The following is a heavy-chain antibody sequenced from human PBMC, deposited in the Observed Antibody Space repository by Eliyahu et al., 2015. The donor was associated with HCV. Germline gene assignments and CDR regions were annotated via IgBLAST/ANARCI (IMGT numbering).Heavy chain of an antibody. CDR2: INAGNGNT. D-gene: IGHD3-22*01. CDR1: GYTFTSYA. CDR3: ARDTYYYDSSAQGWFDP. Sequence: QVQLVQSGAEVKKPGASVKVSCKASGYTFTSYAMHWVRQAPGQRLEWMGWINAGNGNTKYSQKFQGRVTITRDTSASTAYMELSSLRSEDTAVYYCARDTYYYDSSAQGWFDPWGQGTLVTVSS. V-gene: IGHV1-3*01. J-gene: IGHJ5*02.